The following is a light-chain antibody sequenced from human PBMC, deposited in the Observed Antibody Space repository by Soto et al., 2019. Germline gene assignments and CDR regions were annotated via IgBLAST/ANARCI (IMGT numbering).Light chain of an antibody. Sequence: PRTVSGSPGQTVTVSCTGTSSDGGGYNYVSWYQQHPGNAPKLMIYDVSKRPSGVPDRFSGSKSGNTASLTISGRQAEDEADYYCCSYAGRHTFDVCGGGTRVSVL. J-gene: IGLJ6*01. V-gene: IGLV2-11*01. CDR1: SSDGGGYNY. CDR2: DVS. CDR3: CSYAGRHTFDV.